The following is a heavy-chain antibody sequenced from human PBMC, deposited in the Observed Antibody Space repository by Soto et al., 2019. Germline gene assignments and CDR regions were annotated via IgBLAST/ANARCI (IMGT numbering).Heavy chain of an antibody. CDR3: ARGGHIAVVTASFDY. V-gene: IGHV1-58*01. CDR1: GFTFSNAA. Sequence: VSCKASGFTFSNAAVQWVRQARGQRLEWIGWIAVGGGNTNYAQKFQERVTITMDMSTSTVYMELGSLRSEDTGVYYCARGGHIAVVTASFDYWGQGTLVTVSS. CDR2: IAVGGGNT. J-gene: IGHJ4*02. D-gene: IGHD2-21*02.